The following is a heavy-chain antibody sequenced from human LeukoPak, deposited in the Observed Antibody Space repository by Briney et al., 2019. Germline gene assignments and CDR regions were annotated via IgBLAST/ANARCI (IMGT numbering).Heavy chain of an antibody. D-gene: IGHD6-13*01. Sequence: SETLSLTCAVDGGSFSGYYGNWIRQPPGKGLEWIGEINNSGTNSYNPSLKSRVTISVDTSKNPFSLKLSSVTAADTAVYYCARGVGSIAADYFDYWGQGTLVTVSS. CDR3: ARGVGSIAADYFDY. V-gene: IGHV4-34*01. CDR2: INNSGTN. J-gene: IGHJ4*02. CDR1: GGSFSGYY.